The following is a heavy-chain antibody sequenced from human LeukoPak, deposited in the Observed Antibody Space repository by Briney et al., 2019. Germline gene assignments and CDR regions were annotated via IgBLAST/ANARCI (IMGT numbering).Heavy chain of an antibody. V-gene: IGHV3-53*01. J-gene: IGHJ4*02. CDR2: INNSGGST. CDR3: ARKYSGTNPFDY. CDR1: GFTVSSNY. Sequence: GGSLRLSCAASGFTVSSNYMSWVRQAPGKGLEWFSIINNSGGSTYYADSVKGRFTISRDLSKNTLYLQMNSLRAEDTALYYCARKYSGTNPFDYWGQGTLVTVSS. D-gene: IGHD1-26*01.